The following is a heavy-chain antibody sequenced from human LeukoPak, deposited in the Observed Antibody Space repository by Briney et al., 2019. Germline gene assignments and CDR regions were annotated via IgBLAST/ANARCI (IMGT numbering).Heavy chain of an antibody. J-gene: IGHJ4*02. CDR3: AISLPIAVAGKGTFDY. CDR2: INHSGRT. Sequence: SETLSLTCAVHGGSFSGYYWSWFRQPPGKGLKWIGEINHSGRTNYTPSLTSRVTLSVDTSQNQLPLKLSSVAAAYTAVYYCAISLPIAVAGKGTFDYWGQGTLVTASS. V-gene: IGHV4-34*01. CDR1: GGSFSGYY. D-gene: IGHD6-19*01.